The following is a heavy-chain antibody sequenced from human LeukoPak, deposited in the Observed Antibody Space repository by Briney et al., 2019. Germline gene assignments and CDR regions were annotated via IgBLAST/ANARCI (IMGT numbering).Heavy chain of an antibody. CDR2: IYSGGRT. J-gene: IGHJ4*02. CDR3: AIYDSSGYYNY. CDR1: AVTVSTND. V-gene: IGHV3-53*01. Sequence: GGFLRLSCTAAAVTVSTNDLSWVRQAPWKGLEWVSVIYSGGRTFYADTVKGRFTISRDNSKNTLYLQMNSLRAEDTAVYYCAIYDSSGYYNYWGQGTLVTVSS. D-gene: IGHD3-22*01.